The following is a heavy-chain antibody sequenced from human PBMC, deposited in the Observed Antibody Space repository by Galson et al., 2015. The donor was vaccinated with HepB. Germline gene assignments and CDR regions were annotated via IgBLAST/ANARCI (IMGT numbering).Heavy chain of an antibody. Sequence: SLRLSCAASGFNFDEYAMHWVRQAPGQGLEWVSGISWNSGSIGYADSVKGRFTISRDNAKNSLYLQMNSLRAEDTALYYCAKGTTVVIKDAFNIWGQGTKVTVSS. V-gene: IGHV3-9*01. CDR1: GFNFDEYA. CDR3: AKGTTVVIKDAFNI. D-gene: IGHD4-23*01. J-gene: IGHJ3*02. CDR2: ISWNSGSI.